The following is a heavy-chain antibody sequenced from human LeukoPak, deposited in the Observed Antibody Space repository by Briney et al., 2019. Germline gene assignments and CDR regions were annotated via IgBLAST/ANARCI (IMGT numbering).Heavy chain of an antibody. Sequence: PSQTLSLTCTVSGGSISSGSYYWSWIRQPAGKGLEWIGRIFTSGSTNYNPSLKSRVTISVDTSKNQFSLKLSSVTAADTAVYNCARGVRGYGSGSFYYFDYWGQGTLVTVSS. J-gene: IGHJ4*02. CDR1: GGSISSGSYY. CDR2: IFTSGST. V-gene: IGHV4-61*02. CDR3: ARGVRGYGSGSFYYFDY. D-gene: IGHD3-10*01.